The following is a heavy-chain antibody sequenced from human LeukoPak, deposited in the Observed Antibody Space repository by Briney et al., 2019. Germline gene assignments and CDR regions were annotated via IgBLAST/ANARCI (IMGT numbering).Heavy chain of an antibody. J-gene: IGHJ4*02. CDR2: ISTNTGNP. Sequence: ASVKVSCKASGYTFTNYPMIWVRQAPGQGLEWMGWISTNTGNPTLAQGFTGRFVFSLDTSVGTTYLQISSLKTEDTAVYYCARGGYSRGQGSPFDYWGQGTLVTVS. CDR3: ARGGYSRGQGSPFDY. CDR1: GYTFTNYP. D-gene: IGHD6-19*01. V-gene: IGHV7-4-1*02.